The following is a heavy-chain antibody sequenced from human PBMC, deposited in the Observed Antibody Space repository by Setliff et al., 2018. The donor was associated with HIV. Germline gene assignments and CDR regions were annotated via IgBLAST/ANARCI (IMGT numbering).Heavy chain of an antibody. D-gene: IGHD6-13*01. CDR2: IWDDGSEK. J-gene: IGHJ6*03. Sequence: GGSLRLSCAASGFTLSIYGMHWVRQAPGKGLEWVALIWDDGSEKYYADSVKGRFTIYRDNSKNTLYLQMNSLRAEDTAVYYCARDGDSSSWSRYYYYYYMDVWGKGTTVTVSS. V-gene: IGHV3-30*02. CDR3: ARDGDSSSWSRYYYYYYMDV. CDR1: GFTLSIYG.